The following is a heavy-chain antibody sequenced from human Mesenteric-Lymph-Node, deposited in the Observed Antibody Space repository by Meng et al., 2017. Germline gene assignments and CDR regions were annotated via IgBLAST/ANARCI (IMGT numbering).Heavy chain of an antibody. Sequence: SETLSLTCSVSGGSISSHYWNWIRQPPGKGLEWLGYVYYSGSTKYNPSFKSRVTISVDTSTNQFSLKLSSVTAADTAVYYCARVTASPIAAAEERDAFDIWGQGTMVTVSS. CDR3: ARVTASPIAAAEERDAFDI. J-gene: IGHJ3*02. D-gene: IGHD6-13*01. CDR2: VYYSGST. CDR1: GGSISSHY. V-gene: IGHV4-59*11.